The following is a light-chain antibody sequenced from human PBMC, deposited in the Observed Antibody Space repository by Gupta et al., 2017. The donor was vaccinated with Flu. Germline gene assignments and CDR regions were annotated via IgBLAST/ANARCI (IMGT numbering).Light chain of an antibody. CDR2: WAS. V-gene: IGKV4-1*01. CDR3: QQDYHLYS. J-gene: IGKJ2*03. CDR1: QNILYTNNKNY. Sequence: DIVMTQSPASLSVSLGERATISCRSSQNILYTNNKNYLAWYQQKPGQPPKLLISWASNRESGVPDRFSGSGSGTDFTLTIRRLQAEDVAVYCWQQDYHLYSFGQGTKMEIK.